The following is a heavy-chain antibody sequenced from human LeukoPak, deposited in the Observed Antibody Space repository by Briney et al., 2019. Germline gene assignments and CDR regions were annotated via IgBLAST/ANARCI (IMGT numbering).Heavy chain of an antibody. CDR2: ISGSGGST. V-gene: IGHV3-23*01. J-gene: IGHJ5*02. CDR3: ARGRRVLTGPEGWFDP. CDR1: GFTFSSYA. D-gene: IGHD3-9*01. Sequence: GGSLRLSCAASGFTFSSYAMSWVRQAPGKGLEWVSAISGSGGSTYYADSVKGRFTISRDNSKNTLYLQMNSLRAEDTAVYYCARGRRVLTGPEGWFDPWGQGTLVTVSS.